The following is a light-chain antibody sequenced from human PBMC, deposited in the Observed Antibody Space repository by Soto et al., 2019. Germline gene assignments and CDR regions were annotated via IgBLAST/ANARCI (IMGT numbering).Light chain of an antibody. V-gene: IGLV2-14*02. CDR3: SSFSTSSTLYV. J-gene: IGLJ1*01. CDR1: SSDVGSYNL. Sequence: QSALTQPASVSGSPGQSITISCTGTSSDVGSYNLVSWYQQHPGKAPKLMIYEGSKRPSGVSNHFSGSKSGNTASLTISGLQAEDEADYYCSSFSTSSTLYVFGTGTKVTVL. CDR2: EGS.